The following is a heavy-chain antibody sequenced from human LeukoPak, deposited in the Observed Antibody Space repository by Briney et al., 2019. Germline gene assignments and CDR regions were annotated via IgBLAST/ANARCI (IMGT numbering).Heavy chain of an antibody. J-gene: IGHJ4*02. CDR1: GFYFTTYA. CDR2: IRGGGET. D-gene: IGHD1-26*01. CDR3: VGSYYFYFDY. V-gene: IGHV3-23*01. Sequence: PGGSLRLSCAASGFYFTTYAMSWVRQAPGRGPEWVSSIRGGGETFYADSVKGRFTISRDNSKNTLYLQMNSLRAEDTAVYYCVGSYYFYFDYWGQGTLVTVSS.